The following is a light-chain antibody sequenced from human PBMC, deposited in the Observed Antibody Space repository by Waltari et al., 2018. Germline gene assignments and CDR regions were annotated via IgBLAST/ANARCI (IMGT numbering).Light chain of an antibody. CDR1: SSDVGDYNY. CDR2: EVS. J-gene: IGLJ2*01. Sequence: QSALTQPPSASGSPGQSVTISCTGTSSDVGDYNYVSWYQQHHGKAPKLMIFEVSKRPSGGPDRFSAAKSGNTASLAVSGSQAEDEADYYCSSYAGSSNVVFGGGTKLTVL. CDR3: SSYAGSSNVV. V-gene: IGLV2-8*01.